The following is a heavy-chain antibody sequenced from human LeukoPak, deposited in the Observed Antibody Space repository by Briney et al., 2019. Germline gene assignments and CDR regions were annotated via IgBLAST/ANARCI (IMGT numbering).Heavy chain of an antibody. CDR2: IIPIFGTA. CDR3: ASLGHYYDSSGYYDY. V-gene: IGHV1-69*01. Sequence: GASVKVSCKASGGTFSSYAISWVRQASGQGLEWMGGIIPIFGTANYAQKFQGRVTITADESTSTAYMELSSLRSEDTAVYYCASLGHYYDSSGYYDYWGQGTLVTVSS. CDR1: GGTFSSYA. D-gene: IGHD3-22*01. J-gene: IGHJ4*02.